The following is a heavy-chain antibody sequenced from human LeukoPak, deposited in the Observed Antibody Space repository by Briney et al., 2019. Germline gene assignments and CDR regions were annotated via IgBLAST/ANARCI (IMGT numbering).Heavy chain of an antibody. Sequence: PSETLSLTCTVSGGSISSYYWSWIRQPPGKGLEWIGYIYYSGSTNYNPSLKSRVTISVDTSKNQFSLKLSSVTAADTAVYYCASSDYYDSSGYLGPAEVGAFDIWGQGTMVTVSS. CDR3: ASSDYYDSSGYLGPAEVGAFDI. CDR2: IYYSGST. J-gene: IGHJ3*02. CDR1: GGSISSYY. D-gene: IGHD3-22*01. V-gene: IGHV4-59*01.